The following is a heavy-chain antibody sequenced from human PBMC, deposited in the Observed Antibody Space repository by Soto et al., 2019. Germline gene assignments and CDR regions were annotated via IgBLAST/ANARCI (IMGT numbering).Heavy chain of an antibody. D-gene: IGHD3-22*01. CDR2: INHSGST. CDR1: GGSFSGYY. CDR3: ASGRLNYYDSSGYPSDY. V-gene: IGHV4-34*01. J-gene: IGHJ4*02. Sequence: SETLSLTCAVYGGSFSGYYWSWIRQPPGKGLEWIGEINHSGSTNYNPSLKSRVTISVDTSKNQFSLKLSYVTAADTAVYYCASGRLNYYDSSGYPSDYWGQGTLVTVSS.